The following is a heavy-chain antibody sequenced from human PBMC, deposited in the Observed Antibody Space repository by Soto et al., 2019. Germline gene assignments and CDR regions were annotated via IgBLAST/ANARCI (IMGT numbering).Heavy chain of an antibody. Sequence: GGSLRLSCAASGFTFSSYGMSWVRQAPGKGLEWVSGISGSGSSTYYADSVKGRLTISRDNSKNTLYLQMNSLRAEDTAVYYCAKDYDLTGWFDPWGQGTLVTVSS. CDR1: GFTFSSYG. CDR3: AKDYDLTGWFDP. CDR2: ISGSGSST. V-gene: IGHV3-23*01. J-gene: IGHJ5*02. D-gene: IGHD3-3*01.